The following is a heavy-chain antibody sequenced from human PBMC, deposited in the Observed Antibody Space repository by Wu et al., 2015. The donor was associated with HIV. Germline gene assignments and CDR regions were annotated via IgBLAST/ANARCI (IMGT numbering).Heavy chain of an antibody. CDR1: GGTFSSYA. D-gene: IGHD6-19*01. J-gene: IGHJ5*02. CDR2: IIPIFGTA. Sequence: QVQLVQSGAEVKKPGSSVKVSCKASGGTFSSYAISWVRQAPGQGLEWMGRIIPIFGTANYAQKFQGRVTITADESTSTAYMELSSLRSEDTAVYYCARDQRKQWLASDGWFDPWGQGNPGHRLL. V-gene: IGHV1-69*13. CDR3: ARDQRKQWLASDGWFDP.